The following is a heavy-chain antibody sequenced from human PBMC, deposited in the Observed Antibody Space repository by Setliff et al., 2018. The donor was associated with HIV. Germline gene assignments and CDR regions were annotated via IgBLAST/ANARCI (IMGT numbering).Heavy chain of an antibody. Sequence: GGSLRLSCSASGFTFSSYVMHWVRQAPGKGLEYVSAISSNGGSTYYADSVKGRFTISRDNSKNTLYLQMSSLRVEDTAVYYCVKAVIVVIPAAIFDPWGQGTLVTVSS. D-gene: IGHD2-2*01. CDR3: VKAVIVVIPAAIFDP. J-gene: IGHJ5*02. V-gene: IGHV3-64D*09. CDR1: GFTFSSYV. CDR2: ISSNGGST.